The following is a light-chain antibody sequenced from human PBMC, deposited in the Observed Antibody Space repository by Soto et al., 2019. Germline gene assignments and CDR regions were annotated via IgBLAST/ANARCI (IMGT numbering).Light chain of an antibody. Sequence: DIQVTQSPSSLSASVGDRVTITCRASQGIDNYLAWIQQRPGKAPRSLIYTASNLHGGVPSKFSATVYGTDLTLTLSSLQPEDFATYYCQQYRTYPFPFVPRTKV. V-gene: IGKV1-16*02. J-gene: IGKJ3*01. CDR2: TAS. CDR1: QGIDNY. CDR3: QQYRTYPFP.